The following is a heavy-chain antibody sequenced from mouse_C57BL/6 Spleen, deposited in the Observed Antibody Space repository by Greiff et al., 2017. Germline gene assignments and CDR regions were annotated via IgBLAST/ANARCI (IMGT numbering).Heavy chain of an antibody. D-gene: IGHD1-1*01. V-gene: IGHV1-26*01. CDR2: INPNNGGT. J-gene: IGHJ3*01. CDR3: AGNYYGSSYLAWFAY. Sequence: VQLQQSGPELVKPGASVKISCKASGYTFTDYYMNWVKQSHGKSLEWSGDINPNNGGTSYNQKFKGKATLTVDKSSSTAYMELRSLTSEDSAVYYCAGNYYGSSYLAWFAYWGQGTLVTVSA. CDR1: GYTFTDYY.